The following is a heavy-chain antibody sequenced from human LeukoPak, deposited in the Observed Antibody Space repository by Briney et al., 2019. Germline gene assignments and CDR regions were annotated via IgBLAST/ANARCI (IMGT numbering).Heavy chain of an antibody. V-gene: IGHV3-23*01. D-gene: IGHD1-26*01. CDR2: ISGSGVST. CDR3: ARRIYYYGFGLLDY. J-gene: IGHJ4*02. CDR1: GFTFSSYA. Sequence: PGGSLRLSSAASGFTFSSYAMSWVRQAPGKGLEWVSAISGSGVSTYYADSVKGRFTISRDNSKNTLYLQMNSLRAEDTAVYYCARRIYYYGFGLLDYWGQGTLVTVSS.